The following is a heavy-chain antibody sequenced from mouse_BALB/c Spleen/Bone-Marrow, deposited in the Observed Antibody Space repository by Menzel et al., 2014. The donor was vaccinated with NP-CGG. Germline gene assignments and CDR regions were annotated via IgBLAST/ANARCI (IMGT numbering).Heavy chain of an antibody. V-gene: IGHV7-1*02. CDR3: ARDVGYGNYFVY. CDR1: GFTFSDFY. CDR2: SRNRAKYYTT. Sequence: EVQLVESGGGSVQPGDSLRLSCATSGFTFSDFYMEWVRRPPGKRLEWIATSRNRAKYYTTEYSASVKGRFIVSRDTSQSVLYLQMNALRAEDTAIYYCARDVGYGNYFVYWGQGTLVTVSA. D-gene: IGHD2-10*02. J-gene: IGHJ3*01.